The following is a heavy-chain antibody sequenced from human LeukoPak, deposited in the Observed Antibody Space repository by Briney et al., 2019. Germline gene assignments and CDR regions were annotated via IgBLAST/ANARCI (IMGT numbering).Heavy chain of an antibody. CDR3: ARLEQQQPMEENY. Sequence: GASVKVSCKASGYTFTSYAMHWVRQAPGQGLEWMGWISAYNGNTNYAQKLQGRVTMTTDTSTSTAYMELRSLRSDDTAVYYCARLEQQQPMEENYWGQGTLVTVSS. D-gene: IGHD6-13*01. J-gene: IGHJ4*02. V-gene: IGHV1-18*01. CDR1: GYTFTSYA. CDR2: ISAYNGNT.